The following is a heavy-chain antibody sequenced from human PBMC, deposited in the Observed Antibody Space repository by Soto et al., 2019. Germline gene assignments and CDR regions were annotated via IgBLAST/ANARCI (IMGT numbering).Heavy chain of an antibody. CDR3: ARHRGYYDILTGYYTELNFDY. V-gene: IGHV4-39*01. CDR1: GGSISSSSYY. CDR2: IYYSGST. D-gene: IGHD3-9*01. Sequence: KTSETLSLTCTVSGGSISSSSYYWGWIRQPPGKGLGWIASIYYSGSTYYNPSLKSRVTISVDTSKNQFSLKLSSVTAADTAVYYCARHRGYYDILTGYYTELNFDYWGQGTLVTV. J-gene: IGHJ4*02.